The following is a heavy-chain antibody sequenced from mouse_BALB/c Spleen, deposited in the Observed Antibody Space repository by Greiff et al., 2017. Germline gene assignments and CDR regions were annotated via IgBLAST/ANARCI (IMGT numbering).Heavy chain of an antibody. CDR2: INPYNGDT. J-gene: IGHJ3*01. CDR1: GYSFTGYF. Sequence: VQLKQSGPELVKPGASVKISCKASGYSFTGYFMNWVMQSHGKSLEWIGRINPYNGDTFYNQKFKGKATLTVDKSSSTAHMELRSLASEDSAVYYCARSGYDYGAWFAYWGQGTLVTVSA. CDR3: ARSGYDYGAWFAY. D-gene: IGHD2-4*01. V-gene: IGHV1-20*02.